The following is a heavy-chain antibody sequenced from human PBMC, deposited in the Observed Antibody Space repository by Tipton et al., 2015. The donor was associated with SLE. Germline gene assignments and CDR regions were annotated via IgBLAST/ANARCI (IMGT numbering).Heavy chain of an antibody. CDR1: GGSISSSSYY. Sequence: TLSLTCTVSGGSISSSSYYWDWIRQPPGKGLEWIGNIYYSGSTYYSPSLKSRVTISIDTSKNQFSLKLNSVTAADTAVYLCARDVPDSRVTRGPFDIWGHGTMVIVSS. D-gene: IGHD2-21*02. V-gene: IGHV4-39*07. CDR2: IYYSGST. CDR3: ARDVPDSRVTRGPFDI. J-gene: IGHJ3*02.